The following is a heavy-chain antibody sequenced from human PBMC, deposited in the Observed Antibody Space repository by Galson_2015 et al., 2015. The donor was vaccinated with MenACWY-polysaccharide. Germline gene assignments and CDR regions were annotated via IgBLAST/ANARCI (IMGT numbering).Heavy chain of an antibody. CDR2: VDYSGNS. V-gene: IGHV4-39*07. J-gene: IGHJ4*02. CDR1: GGSIRRTSHY. Sequence: ETLSLTCTVSGGSIRRTSHYWGWIRQPPGKGLERTGTVDYSGNSYYNASLKSRITISIDTSRTQFSLKLTSVTAADTAVYYCVRAGRTDRGVVGYGWGLDYWGQGTLVTVSS. D-gene: IGHD5-18*01. CDR3: VRAGRTDRGVVGYGWGLDY.